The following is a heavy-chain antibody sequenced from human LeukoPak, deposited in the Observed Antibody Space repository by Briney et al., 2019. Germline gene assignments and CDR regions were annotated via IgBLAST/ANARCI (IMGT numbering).Heavy chain of an antibody. CDR3: ARALWHYDILTGYSSDAFDI. J-gene: IGHJ3*02. CDR2: ISAYNGNT. Sequence: ASVKVSCKASGYTFTSYGISWVRQAPGQGLEWMGWISAYNGNTNYARKLQGRVTMTTDTSTSTAYMELRSLRSDDTAVYYCARALWHYDILTGYSSDAFDIWGQGTMVTVSS. V-gene: IGHV1-18*01. CDR1: GYTFTSYG. D-gene: IGHD3-9*01.